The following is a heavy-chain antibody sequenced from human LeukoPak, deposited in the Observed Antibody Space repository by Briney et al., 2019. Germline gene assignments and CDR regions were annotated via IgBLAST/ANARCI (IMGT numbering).Heavy chain of an antibody. CDR3: ATVGAFDAYAFDI. Sequence: SVKVSCKASGGTFSSYAISWVRQAPGQGLEWMGRIIPIFGTANYAQKFQGRVTITTDESTSTAYMELSSLRSEDTAVYYCATVGAFDAYAFDIWGQGTMVTVSS. J-gene: IGHJ3*02. CDR2: IIPIFGTA. CDR1: GGTFSSYA. V-gene: IGHV1-69*05. D-gene: IGHD3-10*01.